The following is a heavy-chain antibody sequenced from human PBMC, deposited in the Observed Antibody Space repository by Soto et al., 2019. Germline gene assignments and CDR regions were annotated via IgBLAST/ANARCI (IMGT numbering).Heavy chain of an antibody. J-gene: IGHJ6*02. V-gene: IGHV3-21*01. CDR2: ISSSSSYI. Sequence: GGSLRLSCSASGVTFSSYSMNWVRQAPGQGLEWVSSISSSSSYIYYADSVKGRFTISRDNAKNSLYLQMNSLRAEDTAVYYCAREGVVGATVYYYYYGMDVWGQGTTVTVSS. CDR3: AREGVVGATVYYYYYGMDV. D-gene: IGHD1-26*01. CDR1: GVTFSSYS.